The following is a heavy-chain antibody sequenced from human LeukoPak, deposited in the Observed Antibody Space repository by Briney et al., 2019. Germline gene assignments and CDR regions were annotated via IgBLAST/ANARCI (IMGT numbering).Heavy chain of an antibody. Sequence: ASVKVSCKASGYTFTSYGISWVRQAPGQGLEWMGWISAYNGNTNYAQKLQGRVTMTTDTSTSTACMELRSLRSDDTAVYYCARDTDSSSWSGYYYMDVWGKGTTVTVSS. D-gene: IGHD6-13*01. CDR3: ARDTDSSSWSGYYYMDV. CDR1: GYTFTSYG. V-gene: IGHV1-18*01. CDR2: ISAYNGNT. J-gene: IGHJ6*03.